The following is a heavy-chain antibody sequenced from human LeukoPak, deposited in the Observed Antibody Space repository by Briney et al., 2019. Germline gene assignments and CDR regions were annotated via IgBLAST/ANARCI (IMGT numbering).Heavy chain of an antibody. CDR1: GFTFSSYS. Sequence: PGGSLRLSCAASGFTFSSYSMNWVRQAPGKGLEWVSAISGSGGSTYYADSVKGRFTISRDNSKNTLYLQMNSLRAEDTAVYYCAKVVRVVGATTISASDYWGQGTLVTVSS. V-gene: IGHV3-23*01. J-gene: IGHJ4*02. CDR3: AKVVRVVGATTISASDY. D-gene: IGHD1-26*01. CDR2: ISGSGGST.